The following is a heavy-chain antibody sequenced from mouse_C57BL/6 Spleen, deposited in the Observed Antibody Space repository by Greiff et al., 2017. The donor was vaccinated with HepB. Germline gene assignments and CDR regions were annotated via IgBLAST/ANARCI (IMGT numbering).Heavy chain of an antibody. CDR3: ARANYDDY. D-gene: IGHD2-4*01. Sequence: QVQLQQPGAELVKPGASVKLSCKASGYTFTSYWMQWVKQRPGQGLEWIGEIYPSDSYTNYNQKFKGKATLTVDTSSSTAYMQLSSLTSEDSAVYYCARANYDDYWGQGTTLTVSS. J-gene: IGHJ2*01. CDR2: IYPSDSYT. V-gene: IGHV1-50*01. CDR1: GYTFTSYW.